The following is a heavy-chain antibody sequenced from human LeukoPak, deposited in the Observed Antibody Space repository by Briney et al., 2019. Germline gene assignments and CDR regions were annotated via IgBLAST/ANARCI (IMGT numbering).Heavy chain of an antibody. J-gene: IGHJ4*02. Sequence: GASVKVSCKASGYIFITHYIHWVRQAPGQGLEWMGVINPSDGSTNYAQKFQGRVTMTRDTSTRTVYMQLSSLRSDDTAVYYCARDVAREFDYWGQGTLVTVSS. CDR3: ARDVAREFDY. CDR1: GYIFITHY. V-gene: IGHV1-46*01. CDR2: INPSDGST.